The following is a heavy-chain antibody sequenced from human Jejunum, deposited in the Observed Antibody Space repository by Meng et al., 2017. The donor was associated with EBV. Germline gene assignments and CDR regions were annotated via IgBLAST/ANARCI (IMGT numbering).Heavy chain of an antibody. CDR2: IYYSGNT. CDR3: ARVVDYYVRSGYPDF. J-gene: IGHJ4*02. Sequence: QVQLQESGPGLVKPSDTLSLTCTVSGGSVSTASYYWSWIRQSPGKGLEWIGYIYYSGNTNYNPSLKSRATITVDTSKNQFSLKLSSVTAADTAVYYCARVVDYYVRSGYPDFWDQGTLVTVVS. D-gene: IGHD3-22*01. V-gene: IGHV4-61*01. CDR1: GGSVSTASYY.